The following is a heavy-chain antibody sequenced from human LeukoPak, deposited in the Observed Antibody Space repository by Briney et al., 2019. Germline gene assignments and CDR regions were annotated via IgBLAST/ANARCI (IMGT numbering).Heavy chain of an antibody. Sequence: SETLSLTCAVYGGSLRDYYWSWIRQSPGQGLEWIAEISHDGYINYNPSLKSRVTISIDTSKNQFSLELTSVTAEDTAVYYCARDGEGYFDYWGQGTLVTVSS. CDR2: ISHDGYI. V-gene: IGHV4-34*01. CDR1: GGSLRDYY. CDR3: ARDGEGYFDY. J-gene: IGHJ4*02.